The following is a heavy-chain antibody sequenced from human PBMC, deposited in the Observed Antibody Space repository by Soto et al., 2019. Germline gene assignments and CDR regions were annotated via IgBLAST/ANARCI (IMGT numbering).Heavy chain of an antibody. J-gene: IGHJ6*02. D-gene: IGHD3-10*01. CDR2: IYTSGST. CDR1: GGSISSYY. V-gene: IGHV4-4*07. CDR3: ARDRYYGSGSYYKYYYGMDV. Sequence: KTSETLSLTCTVSGGSISSYYWSWIRQPAGKGLEWIGRIYTSGSTNYNPSLKSRVTMSVDTSKNQFSLKLSSVTAADTAVYYCARDRYYGSGSYYKYYYGMDVWGQGTTVTVSS.